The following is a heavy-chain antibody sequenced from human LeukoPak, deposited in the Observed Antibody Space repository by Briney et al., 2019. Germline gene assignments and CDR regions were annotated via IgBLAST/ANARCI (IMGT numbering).Heavy chain of an antibody. CDR1: GFIFSTYW. D-gene: IGHD6-19*01. CDR2: ISGSGGST. CDR3: AKDKGFIAVAGSYGY. Sequence: GGSLRLSCAASGFIFSTYWMHWVRQTPGKGLEWVSAISGSGGSTYYADSVKGRFTISRDNSKNTLYLQMNSLRAEDTAVYYCAKDKGFIAVAGSYGYWGQGTLVTVSS. J-gene: IGHJ4*02. V-gene: IGHV3-23*01.